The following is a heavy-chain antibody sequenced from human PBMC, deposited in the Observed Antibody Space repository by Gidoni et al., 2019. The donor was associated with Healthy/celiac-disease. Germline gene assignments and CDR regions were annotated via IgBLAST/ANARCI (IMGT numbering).Heavy chain of an antibody. D-gene: IGHD2-2*01. CDR1: GGTFRSYA. Sequence: QVQLVQSGAEVKKPGSSVKVSCKASGGTFRSYAISWVRQAPGQGLEWMGGIIPIFGTANYAQKFQGRVTITADESTSTAYMELSSLRSEDTAVYYCAWTDYQLLNRANFDYWGQGTLVTVSS. V-gene: IGHV1-69*01. CDR3: AWTDYQLLNRANFDY. J-gene: IGHJ4*02. CDR2: IIPIFGTA.